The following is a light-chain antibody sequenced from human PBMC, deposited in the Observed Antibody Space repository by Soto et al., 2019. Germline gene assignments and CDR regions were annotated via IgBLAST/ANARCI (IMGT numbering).Light chain of an antibody. CDR2: DVS. Sequence: QSALTQPASVSGSPGQSITISCVGTSGDIGDYNYVSWYQQHPGKVPKVIIYDVSNRPSGVSYRFSGTKSGNTASLTVSGLQAEYEADYYCCSYIMRGTLIFGAGTKLTVL. CDR3: CSYIMRGTLI. J-gene: IGLJ1*01. V-gene: IGLV2-14*01. CDR1: SGDIGDYNY.